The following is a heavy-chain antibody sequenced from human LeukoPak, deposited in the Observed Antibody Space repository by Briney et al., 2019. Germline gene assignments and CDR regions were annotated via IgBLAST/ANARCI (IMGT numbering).Heavy chain of an antibody. Sequence: SETLSLTCTVSGGSISTYYWSWIRQPAGKGLEWIGRIYTSGSTNYNPSLKSRVTMSVDTSKNQFSLKLSSVTAAGTAVYYCVRVIGAPNYYYYMDVWGKGTTVTVSS. D-gene: IGHD3-22*01. J-gene: IGHJ6*03. CDR1: GGSISTYY. V-gene: IGHV4-4*07. CDR2: IYTSGST. CDR3: VRVIGAPNYYYYMDV.